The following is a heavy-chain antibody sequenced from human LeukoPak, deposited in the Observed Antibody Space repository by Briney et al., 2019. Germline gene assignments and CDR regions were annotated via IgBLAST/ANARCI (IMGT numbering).Heavy chain of an antibody. J-gene: IGHJ4*02. CDR2: ISGSGGST. Sequence: GGSLRLSCAASGFAFSSYAMTWVRQAPGKGLEWVAAISGSGGSTYYADSVKGRFTISRDNSKNTLYLQMNSLRAEDTAVYYCVKELDSSGYFDFWGQGTLVTVSS. CDR3: VKELDSSGYFDF. V-gene: IGHV3-23*01. D-gene: IGHD3-22*01. CDR1: GFAFSSYA.